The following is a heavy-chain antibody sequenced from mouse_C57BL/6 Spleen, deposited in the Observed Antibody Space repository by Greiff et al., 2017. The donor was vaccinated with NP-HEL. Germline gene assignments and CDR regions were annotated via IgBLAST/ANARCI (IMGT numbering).Heavy chain of an antibody. CDR1: GYTFTSYT. J-gene: IGHJ4*01. D-gene: IGHD3-1*01. CDR3: ARSPGTYYAMDY. CDR2: INPSSGYT. V-gene: IGHV1-4*01. Sequence: VQLVESGAELARPGASVKMSCKASGYTFTSYTMHWVKQRPGQGLEWIGYINPSSGYTKYNQKFKDKATLTADKSSSTAYMQLSSLTSEDSAVYYCARSPGTYYAMDYWGQGTSVTVSS.